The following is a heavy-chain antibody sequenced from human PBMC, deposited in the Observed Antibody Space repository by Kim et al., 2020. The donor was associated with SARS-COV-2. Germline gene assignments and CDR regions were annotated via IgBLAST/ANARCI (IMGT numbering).Heavy chain of an antibody. J-gene: IGHJ6*02. Sequence: SVKGRFTISRDNSKNTLYLQMNSLRAEDTAVYYCAKDSDPGGYYYYGMDVWGQGTTVTVSS. CDR3: AKDSDPGGYYYYGMDV. V-gene: IGHV3-30*02. D-gene: IGHD3-10*01.